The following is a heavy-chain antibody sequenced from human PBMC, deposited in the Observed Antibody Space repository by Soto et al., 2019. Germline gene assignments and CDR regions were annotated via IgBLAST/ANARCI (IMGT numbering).Heavy chain of an antibody. Sequence: LRLSCAASGFTFSTYAMHWVRQAPGKGLEWVAVISYDGSNKYYADSVKGRFTISRDNSKNTLYLQMNSLRAEDTAVYYCARPQYSGSYSDYYFDYWGQGTLVTVSS. CDR1: GFTFSTYA. CDR2: ISYDGSNK. V-gene: IGHV3-30-3*01. D-gene: IGHD1-26*01. J-gene: IGHJ4*02. CDR3: ARPQYSGSYSDYYFDY.